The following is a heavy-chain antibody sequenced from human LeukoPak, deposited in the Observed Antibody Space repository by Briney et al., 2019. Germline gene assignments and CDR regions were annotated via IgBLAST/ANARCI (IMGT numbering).Heavy chain of an antibody. D-gene: IGHD6-19*01. J-gene: IGHJ4*02. Sequence: KSGGSLRLSCAASGFTFSSYSMTWVRQAPGKGLEWVSSISSSSSYIYYADSVKGRFTISRDNAKNSLYLQMNSLRAEDTAVYYCARDSPGIAVAYFWGQGTLVTVSS. CDR2: ISSSSSYI. CDR3: ARDSPGIAVAYF. V-gene: IGHV3-21*01. CDR1: GFTFSSYS.